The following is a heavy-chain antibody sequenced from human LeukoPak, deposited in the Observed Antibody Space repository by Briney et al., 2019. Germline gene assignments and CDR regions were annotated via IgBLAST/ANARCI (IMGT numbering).Heavy chain of an antibody. CDR1: GSSISNGYY. V-gene: IGHV4-38-2*02. CDR2: IYHSGST. CDR3: ARNSGSYWYYFTT. D-gene: IGHD3-10*01. J-gene: IGHJ4*02. Sequence: PSETLSLTCTVSGSSISNGYYWGWIRQPPGKGLEWIGSIYHSGSTYYNPSLKSRVTISVDTSKNQFSLKLGSVTAADTAVYYCARNSGSYWYYFTTGVRESWSPSPQ.